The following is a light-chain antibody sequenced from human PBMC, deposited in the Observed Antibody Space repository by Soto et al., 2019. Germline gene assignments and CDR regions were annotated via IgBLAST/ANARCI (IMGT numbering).Light chain of an antibody. CDR2: STN. Sequence: QTVVTQEPSFSVSPGRTVTLTCGLSSGSVSTSYYPSWYQQTPGQAPRTLIYSTNTRSSGVPDRFSGSILGNKAALTITGAHADDESDYYCVLYMGSGIYWVFGGGTKLTVL. CDR1: SGSVSTSYY. CDR3: VLYMGSGIYWV. V-gene: IGLV8-61*01. J-gene: IGLJ3*02.